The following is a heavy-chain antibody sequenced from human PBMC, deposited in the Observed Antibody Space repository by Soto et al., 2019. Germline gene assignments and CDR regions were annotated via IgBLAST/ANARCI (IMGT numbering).Heavy chain of an antibody. Sequence: PSETLSLTCSVPGGAISSYYWSWVRQPAGKGLEWIGRVFSSGSTKYTASLKSRVTMSIDTSKNEVSLTLRSVTAADTAVYYCARVAFSYFGMDVWGPGTTVTVSS. CDR1: GGAISSYY. D-gene: IGHD3-3*02. J-gene: IGHJ6*02. CDR3: ARVAFSYFGMDV. V-gene: IGHV4-4*07. CDR2: VFSSGST.